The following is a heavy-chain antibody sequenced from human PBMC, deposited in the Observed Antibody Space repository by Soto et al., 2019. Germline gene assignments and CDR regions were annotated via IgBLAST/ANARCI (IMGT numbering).Heavy chain of an antibody. CDR2: TYYRSKWYN. Sequence: SQTLSLTCAISGDSVSSNSAAWNWIRQSPSRGLEWLGRTYYRSKWYNDYAVSVKSRITINPDTSKNQFSLQLNSVTPEDTAVYYCARGPEYSSSPSRYYYYYYGMDVWGQGTTVTVSS. CDR1: GDSVSSNSAA. V-gene: IGHV6-1*01. D-gene: IGHD6-6*01. J-gene: IGHJ6*02. CDR3: ARGPEYSSSPSRYYYYYYGMDV.